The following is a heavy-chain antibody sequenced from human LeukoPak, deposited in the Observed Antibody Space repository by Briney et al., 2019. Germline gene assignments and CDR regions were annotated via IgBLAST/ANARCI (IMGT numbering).Heavy chain of an antibody. Sequence: GGSLRLSCAASGFTFSSYGMHWVRQAPGKGLEWVSSISSSSSYIYYADSVKGRFTISRDNAKNSLYLQMNSLRAEDTAVYYCARVIRDTAMAQGVDYWGQGTLVTVSS. J-gene: IGHJ4*02. CDR2: ISSSSSYI. CDR1: GFTFSSYG. V-gene: IGHV3-21*01. D-gene: IGHD5-18*01. CDR3: ARVIRDTAMAQGVDY.